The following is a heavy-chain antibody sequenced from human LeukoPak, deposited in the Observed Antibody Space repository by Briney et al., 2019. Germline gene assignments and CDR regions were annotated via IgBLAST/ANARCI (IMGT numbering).Heavy chain of an antibody. Sequence: GGSLRLSCAASGFTFDDYGMSWVRQVPGKGLEWVSVIYSGGSTYYADSVKGRFTISRDNSKNTLYLQMNSLRAEDTAVYYCARAGVTMVRGVITHYYYYYGMDVWGQGTTVTVSS. CDR2: IYSGGST. CDR3: ARAGVTMVRGVITHYYYYYGMDV. J-gene: IGHJ6*02. V-gene: IGHV3-53*01. CDR1: GFTFDDYG. D-gene: IGHD3-10*01.